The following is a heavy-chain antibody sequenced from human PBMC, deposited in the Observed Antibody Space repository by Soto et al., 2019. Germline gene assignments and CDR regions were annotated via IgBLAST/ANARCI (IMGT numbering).Heavy chain of an antibody. CDR3: ARGVLQGVDY. CDR2: MSPGNGKT. V-gene: IGHV1-8*02. D-gene: IGHD2-15*01. CDR1: GYTFATLD. Sequence: HVQLMQSGAEVQMPGASVKVACKASGYTFATLDINWVRQTTGQGLEWMGWMSPGNGKTGYSQKFQGRISMSRDTSLSTAYLELSSLRPEDTAVYYCARGVLQGVDYWGQGTLVTVSS. J-gene: IGHJ4*02.